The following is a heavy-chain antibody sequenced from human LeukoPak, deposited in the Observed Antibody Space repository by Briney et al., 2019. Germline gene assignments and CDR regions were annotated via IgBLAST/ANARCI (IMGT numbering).Heavy chain of an antibody. Sequence: GESLRLSCVVSGFTFSSYAMSWVRQAPGKGLEWVSGISGSGGSTYYADSVKGRFTISRDNTKNTLYLQMNSLRAEDTAVYYCAKDRHAPGRYCSSTSCFPFDSWGQGTLVTVSS. CDR1: GFTFSSYA. CDR2: ISGSGGST. J-gene: IGHJ5*01. D-gene: IGHD2-2*01. CDR3: AKDRHAPGRYCSSTSCFPFDS. V-gene: IGHV3-23*01.